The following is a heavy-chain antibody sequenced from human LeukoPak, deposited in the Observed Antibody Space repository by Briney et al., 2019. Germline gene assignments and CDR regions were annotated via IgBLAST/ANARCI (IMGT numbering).Heavy chain of an antibody. V-gene: IGHV3-7*01. Sequence: ETLSLTCTVSGYSISSGYYWGWIRQPPGKGLEWVANIKQDGSEKYYVDSVKGRFTIYRDNAKNSLHLQMNSLRGEDTALYYCATSQTTSGRYGNAFDIWGQGTMVTVSS. CDR1: GYSISSGYY. CDR3: ATSQTTSGRYGNAFDI. J-gene: IGHJ3*02. CDR2: IKQDGSEK. D-gene: IGHD6-19*01.